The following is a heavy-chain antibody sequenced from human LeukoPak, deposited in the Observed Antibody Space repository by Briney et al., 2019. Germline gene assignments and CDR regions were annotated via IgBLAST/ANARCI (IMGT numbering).Heavy chain of an antibody. CDR1: GYSFTSCW. CDR3: ARRGLGYCSSTSCRTFDY. Sequence: GESLKISCKGSGYSFTSCWIGWVRQMPGKGLEWMGIIYPGDSDTRYSPSFQGQVTISADKSISTAYLQWSSLKASDTAMYYCARRGLGYCSSTSCRTFDYWGQGTLVTVSS. D-gene: IGHD2-2*01. J-gene: IGHJ4*02. CDR2: IYPGDSDT. V-gene: IGHV5-51*01.